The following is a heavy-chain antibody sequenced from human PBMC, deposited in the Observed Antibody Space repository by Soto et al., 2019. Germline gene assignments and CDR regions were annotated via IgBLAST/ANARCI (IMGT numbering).Heavy chain of an antibody. CDR1: GFTFRNYA. J-gene: IGHJ6*02. V-gene: IGHV3-30-3*01. Sequence: QVQLVDSGGGVVQPGRSLRLSCAASGFTFRNYAMHWVRQAPGKGLECVAVISYDGVNKFYRDYVKGRFTISRDNSKNTLYLQINSLRYEDTAVYYCARGDREDIAVVIGVRPGEYGVDVWGQGTTVTVSS. CDR2: ISYDGVNK. D-gene: IGHD2-15*01. CDR3: ARGDREDIAVVIGVRPGEYGVDV.